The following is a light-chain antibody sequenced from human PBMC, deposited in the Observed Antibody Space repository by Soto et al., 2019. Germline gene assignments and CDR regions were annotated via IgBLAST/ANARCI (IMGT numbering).Light chain of an antibody. CDR3: QSYDSSLRGRV. J-gene: IGLJ3*02. V-gene: IGLV1-40*01. CDR1: SSNIGAGYD. Sequence: QSVLTQPPSVSGAPGQRVTISCTGSSSNIGAGYDVHWYQQLPGTAPKLLIYGNSNRPSGVPDRFSGSKSGTSASLAITGLQAEGEADYYCQSYDSSLRGRVFCGGTKLTVL. CDR2: GNS.